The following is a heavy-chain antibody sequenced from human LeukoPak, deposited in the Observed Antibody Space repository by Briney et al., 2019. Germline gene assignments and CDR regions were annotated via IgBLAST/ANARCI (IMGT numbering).Heavy chain of an antibody. CDR2: VYYSGAN. Sequence: MASETLSLTCTVSGGSITSYYWNWIRHPPGKGLEGIGYVYYSGANNYNPSLTTRLTISVDTAKNQFSLKLRSVTAADTAVYYCARAQRGYSYGSFDYWGQGTLVTVSS. CDR3: ARAQRGYSYGSFDY. V-gene: IGHV4-59*01. CDR1: GGSITSYY. D-gene: IGHD5-18*01. J-gene: IGHJ4*02.